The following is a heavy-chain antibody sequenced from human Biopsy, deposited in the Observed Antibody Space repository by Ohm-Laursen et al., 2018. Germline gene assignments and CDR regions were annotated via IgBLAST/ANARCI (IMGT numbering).Heavy chain of an antibody. CDR1: GASISAYY. Sequence: GTLSLTCSVSGASISAYYWSWIRQPPGKGLEWIGYLYYSGSTNYNPSLKSRVTISGDTSKNQFSLMLNSVTAADTAVYYCARDSSSWYRYYYYAMDVWGQGTTVTVSS. D-gene: IGHD6-13*01. CDR3: ARDSSSWYRYYYYAMDV. V-gene: IGHV4-59*01. J-gene: IGHJ6*02. CDR2: LYYSGST.